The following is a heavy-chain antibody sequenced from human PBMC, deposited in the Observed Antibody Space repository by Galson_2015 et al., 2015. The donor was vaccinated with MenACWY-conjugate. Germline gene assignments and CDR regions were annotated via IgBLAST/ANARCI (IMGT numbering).Heavy chain of an antibody. Sequence: SLRLSCAASGFTFSNFWMSWVRQAPGKELEWVASINQDGSKKYLVDSVKGRFTISRDNAENSLFLQMNSLRAEDTAVYYCAREGWDRGGFFDHWGQGTLVTVSS. V-gene: IGHV3-7*01. D-gene: IGHD3-10*01. CDR2: INQDGSKK. CDR3: AREGWDRGGFFDH. J-gene: IGHJ5*02. CDR1: GFTFSNFW.